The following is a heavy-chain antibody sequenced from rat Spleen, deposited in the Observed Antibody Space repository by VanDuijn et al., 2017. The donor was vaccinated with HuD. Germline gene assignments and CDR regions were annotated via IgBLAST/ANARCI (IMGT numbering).Heavy chain of an antibody. CDR2: ISYEGSST. V-gene: IGHV5-22*01. CDR3: ARPSARYASGYSYYFEY. CDR1: GFSLTSYD. J-gene: IGHJ2*01. Sequence: VQLKESGPGLVQPSQTLSLTCTVSGFSLTSYDVHWVRQAPKKGLEWVASISYEGSSTYYGDSVKGRFTISRDIAKSTLFLQMNSLKSEDTATYYCARPSARYASGYSYYFEYWGQGVMVTVSS. D-gene: IGHD4-3*01.